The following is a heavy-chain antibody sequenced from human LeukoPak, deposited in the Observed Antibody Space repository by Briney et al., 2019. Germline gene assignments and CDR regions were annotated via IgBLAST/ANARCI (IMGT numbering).Heavy chain of an antibody. CDR3: ARQNWNDYYYYGMDV. V-gene: IGHV5-51*01. J-gene: IGHJ6*02. Sequence: GESLKISCKGSGYSFTSYWIGWVRQMPGKGLEWMGIIYPGDPDTRYSPSFQGQVTISADKSISTAYLQWSSLKASDTAMYYCARQNWNDYYYYGMDVWGQGTTVTVSS. CDR2: IYPGDPDT. CDR1: GYSFTSYW. D-gene: IGHD1-1*01.